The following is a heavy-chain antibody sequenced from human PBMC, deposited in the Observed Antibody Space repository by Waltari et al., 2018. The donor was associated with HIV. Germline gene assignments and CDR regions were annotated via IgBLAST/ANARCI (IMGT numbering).Heavy chain of an antibody. CDR1: GGTFSSYA. D-gene: IGHD3-10*01. Sequence: QVQLVQSGAEVKKPGSSVKVSCKASGGTFSSYAISWVRQAPGQGLEWMGGIIPIFGTADYAQKFQGRVTITADKSTSTAYMELSSLRSEDTAVYYCANRVRALRENYYGMDVWGQGTTVTVSS. CDR3: ANRVRALRENYYGMDV. CDR2: IIPIFGTA. J-gene: IGHJ6*02. V-gene: IGHV1-69*06.